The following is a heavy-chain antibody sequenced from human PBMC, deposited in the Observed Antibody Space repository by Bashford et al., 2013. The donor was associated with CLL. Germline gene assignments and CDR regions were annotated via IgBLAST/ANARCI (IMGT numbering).Heavy chain of an antibody. CDR1: GYTFTGYY. D-gene: IGHD6-19*01. CDR2: INPNSGGT. Sequence: ASVKVSCKASGYTFTGYYMHWVRQAPGQGLEWMGRINPNSGGTNYAQKFQGRVTMTRDTSISTAYMELSRLRSDDTAVYYCARELPSSGYPKGENWFDPWGQGNPGHRLL. CDR3: ARELPSSGYPKGENWFDP. V-gene: IGHV1-2*06. J-gene: IGHJ5*02.